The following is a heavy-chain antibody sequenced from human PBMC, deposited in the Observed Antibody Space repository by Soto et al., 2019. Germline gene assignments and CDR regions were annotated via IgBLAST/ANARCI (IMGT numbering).Heavy chain of an antibody. CDR1: VFTFSGYD. D-gene: IGHD2-15*01. V-gene: IGHV3-23*01. CDR3: AKRRGAGGHFDY. Sequence: PGGSLRLSCAASVFTFSGYDVVWVCQGPGKGLEWLAVVSIGGSTHYADSGRGRFTISRDNSKNTLSLQMNSLTAEDTAVYFCAKRRGAGGHFDYWGQGALVTV. CDR2: VSIGGST. J-gene: IGHJ4*02.